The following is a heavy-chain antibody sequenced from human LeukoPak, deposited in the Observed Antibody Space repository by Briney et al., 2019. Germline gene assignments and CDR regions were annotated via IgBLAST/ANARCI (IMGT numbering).Heavy chain of an antibody. V-gene: IGHV4-59*01. Sequence: SETLSLTCTVSGASISSYFWTWIRQSPGKCLEWIGYISNIGSTNYNPSLKSRVTISGDTSKNQFSLKLNSVTAADTAVYYCTRDRSALDTWGQGTMVTVSS. CDR3: TRDRSALDT. J-gene: IGHJ3*01. D-gene: IGHD5-18*01. CDR1: GASISSYF. CDR2: ISNIGST.